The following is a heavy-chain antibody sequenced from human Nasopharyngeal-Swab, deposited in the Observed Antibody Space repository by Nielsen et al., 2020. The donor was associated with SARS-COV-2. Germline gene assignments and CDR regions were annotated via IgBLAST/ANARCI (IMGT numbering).Heavy chain of an antibody. D-gene: IGHD2-2*01. V-gene: IGHV3-7*02. Sequence: GGSLRLSCAASGFTFSSYWMSWVRQAPGKGLEWVTNIKQDGSEKYYVDSVKGRFTISRDNAKNSLYLQMNSLRAEDTAVYYCALLGVVPAATLDYWGQGTLVTVSS. CDR1: GFTFSSYW. J-gene: IGHJ4*02. CDR3: ALLGVVPAATLDY. CDR2: IKQDGSEK.